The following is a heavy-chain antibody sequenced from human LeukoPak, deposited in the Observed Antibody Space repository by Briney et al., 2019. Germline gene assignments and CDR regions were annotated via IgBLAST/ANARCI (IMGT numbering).Heavy chain of an antibody. CDR3: AKGGWLDD. CDR1: GFNFNKYD. Sequence: GGSLRLSCAASGFNFNKYDMTWARQAPGKGLEWVSTITGRSDKTYYTDSVKGRFVTSRDNSKDTLYLQMNSLRAEDTALYHCAKGGWLDDLGQGALVTVSS. V-gene: IGHV3-23*01. CDR2: ITGRSDKT. D-gene: IGHD6-19*01. J-gene: IGHJ4*02.